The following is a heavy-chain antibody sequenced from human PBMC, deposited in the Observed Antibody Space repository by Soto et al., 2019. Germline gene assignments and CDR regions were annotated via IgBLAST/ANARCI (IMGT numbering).Heavy chain of an antibody. CDR3: ARDPWKYVSGCFDP. CDR1: GYTFTSYV. CDR2: INAGNGNT. V-gene: IGHV1-3*05. J-gene: IGHJ5*02. D-gene: IGHD1-7*01. Sequence: QVQLVQSGAEEKKPGASVKVSCKASGYTFTSYVIHWVRQAPGQRLEWMGWINAGNGNTKYSQKFQGRVTITRDTSASTAYMELSSLKSEDTAVYYCARDPWKYVSGCFDPWGQGTLVTVSS.